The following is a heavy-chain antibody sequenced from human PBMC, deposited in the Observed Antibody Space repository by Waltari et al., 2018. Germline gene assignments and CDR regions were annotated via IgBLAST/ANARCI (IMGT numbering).Heavy chain of an antibody. CDR3: ARDQIVVVPAAYNWYFDL. Sequence: QVQLREPGPGLVKPSETLSLPGPVPGGSSSSDYWTWIRQPAGQGLEWIGRIYTSGSTNYNPSLKSRVTMSVDTSKNQFSLKLSSVTAADTAVYYCARDQIVVVPAAYNWYFDLCGRGTLVTVSS. CDR2: IYTSGST. D-gene: IGHD2-2*01. V-gene: IGHV4-4*07. J-gene: IGHJ2*01. CDR1: GGSSSSDY.